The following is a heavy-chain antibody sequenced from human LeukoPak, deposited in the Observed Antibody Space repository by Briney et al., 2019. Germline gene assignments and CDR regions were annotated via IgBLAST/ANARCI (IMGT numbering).Heavy chain of an antibody. D-gene: IGHD3-10*01. V-gene: IGHV3-53*01. CDR2: IYSGGST. J-gene: IGHJ4*02. CDR1: GFTVNSNY. CDR3: TRAESFYRSGRCY. Sequence: PGGSLRLSCAASGFTVNSNYMSWVRQAPGKGLEWVSVIYSGGSTYYEDSVKGRFTISRDNSKNTLDLQMNSPRAEDTAVYYCTRAESFYRSGRCYWGQRTLVTVSS.